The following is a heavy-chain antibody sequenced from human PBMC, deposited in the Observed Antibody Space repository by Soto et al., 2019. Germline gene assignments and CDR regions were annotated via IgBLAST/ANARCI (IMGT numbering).Heavy chain of an antibody. CDR2: ISAYNGNT. Sequence: QVQLVQSGAAVKKPGASVKVSCKASGYTFTSYGFSWVRQAPGQGLEWMGWISAYNGNTNYAQKLQGRVTMTTDTSTSTAYMELRSLRSDDTAVYYCASYHLNSYYYGMDVWGQGITVTVSS. V-gene: IGHV1-18*01. J-gene: IGHJ6*02. CDR3: ASYHLNSYYYGMDV. CDR1: GYTFTSYG.